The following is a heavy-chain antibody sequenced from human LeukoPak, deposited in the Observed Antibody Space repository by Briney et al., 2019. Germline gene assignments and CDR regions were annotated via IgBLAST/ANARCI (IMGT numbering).Heavy chain of an antibody. J-gene: IGHJ4*02. D-gene: IGHD3-10*01. CDR3: ARASTGSGALDY. CDR2: INPSGGPT. CDR1: GYTFSTYL. V-gene: IGHV1-46*01. Sequence: ASVKVSCKASGYTFSTYLMHWVRQAPGQGLEWMGIINPSGGPTTYAQKFQGRVTMTRDMSTSTVYMELSSLTFDDTAVYYCARASTGSGALDYWGQGTLVTVSS.